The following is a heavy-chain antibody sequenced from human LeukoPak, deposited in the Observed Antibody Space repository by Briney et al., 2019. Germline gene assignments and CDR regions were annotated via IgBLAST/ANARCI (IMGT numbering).Heavy chain of an antibody. J-gene: IGHJ6*02. Sequence: GGSLRLSCAASGFTFSSYGMHWVRQAPGKGLEWVAVISYDGSNKYYVDSVKGRFTISRDNSKNTLYLQMNSLRAEDTAVYYCAKDGTYYGSGSDYYYYGMDVWGQGTTVTVSS. D-gene: IGHD3-10*01. CDR2: ISYDGSNK. CDR3: AKDGTYYGSGSDYYYYGMDV. CDR1: GFTFSSYG. V-gene: IGHV3-30*18.